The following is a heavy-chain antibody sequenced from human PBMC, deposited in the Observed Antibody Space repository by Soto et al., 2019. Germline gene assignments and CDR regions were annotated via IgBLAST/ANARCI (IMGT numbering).Heavy chain of an antibody. CDR2: IDHRGSS. J-gene: IGHJ6*02. CDR3: ARTKNYYHGMDV. V-gene: IGHV4-30-4*01. CDR1: GGSITSGDYY. Sequence: QVQLQQSGPGLVKPSQTLSLTCTVSGGSITSGDYYWSWIRQPPGTGLEWIGYIDHRGSSYYNPSLKSRVTISGDTSKNQFSLRLTSVTAADTAVYYCARTKNYYHGMDVWALGTTVNVS.